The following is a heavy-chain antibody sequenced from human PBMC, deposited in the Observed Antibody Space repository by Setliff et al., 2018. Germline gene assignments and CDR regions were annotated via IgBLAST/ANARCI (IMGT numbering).Heavy chain of an antibody. CDR1: GFTFSSYS. CDR2: ISTSSTYI. D-gene: IGHD3-10*01. J-gene: IGHJ3*02. Sequence: GGSLRLSCAASGFTFSSYSMNWVRQAPGKGLEWVSSISTSSTYIYYADSVKGRFTISRDNAKNSLYLQMNSLRAEDTAVYYCARRPPNGFGEFGNAFDIWGQGTMVAVSS. V-gene: IGHV3-21*01. CDR3: ARRPPNGFGEFGNAFDI.